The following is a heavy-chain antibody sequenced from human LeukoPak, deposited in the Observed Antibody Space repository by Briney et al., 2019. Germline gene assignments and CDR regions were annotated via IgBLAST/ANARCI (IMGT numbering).Heavy chain of an antibody. J-gene: IGHJ4*02. CDR2: IWYDGSNK. Sequence: GGSLRLSCAASGFTFSSYVMHWVRRAPGKGLEWVAVIWYDGSNKYYADSVKGRFTISRDNSKNTLYLQMNSLRAEDTAVYYCARGSEIAAPRPFDYWGQGTLVTVSS. CDR3: ARGSEIAAPRPFDY. D-gene: IGHD6-13*01. CDR1: GFTFSSYV. V-gene: IGHV3-33*01.